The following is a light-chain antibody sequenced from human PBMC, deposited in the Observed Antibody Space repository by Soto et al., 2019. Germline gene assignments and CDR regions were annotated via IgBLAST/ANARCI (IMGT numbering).Light chain of an antibody. CDR2: AAS. V-gene: IGKV1-39*01. J-gene: IGKJ2*01. Sequence: DIQMTQSPSSLSASVGDRVTITCRASQTISSYLNWYQQKPGNAPKLLIYAASSLQSGVPSRFSGGGSGADFTLTISSLHREDFATYYCQQSYRTPNTFGQGTKLEIK. CDR1: QTISSY. CDR3: QQSYRTPNT.